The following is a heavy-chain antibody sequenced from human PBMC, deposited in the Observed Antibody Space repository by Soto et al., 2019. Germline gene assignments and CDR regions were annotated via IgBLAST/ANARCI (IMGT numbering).Heavy chain of an antibody. CDR3: AREVGAPSGWLDP. V-gene: IGHV3-23*01. J-gene: IGHJ5*02. CDR2: VTANGGST. CDR1: GFTFSVYA. D-gene: IGHD1-26*01. Sequence: EVQLLESGGGFVQPGGSLRLSCAATGFTFSVYAMTWVRQAPGKGLEWVSAVTANGGSTYSADSVKGRFTISRDNSKNTVYLQMDNLRDEDTALYYCAREVGAPSGWLDPWGQGTQVTVSS.